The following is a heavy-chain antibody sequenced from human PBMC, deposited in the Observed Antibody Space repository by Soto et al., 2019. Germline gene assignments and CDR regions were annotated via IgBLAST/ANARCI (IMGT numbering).Heavy chain of an antibody. Sequence: ITLKESGPPPVKPTQTLTLTCSFSGFSLTANGVGGGWVRQPPGLALEWLATVYWDVDKHYSPTRRSRLSITKDTSKSQVVATTTNMEPVDTGTDYCATLTGSHWGQGALGTVSS. V-gene: IGHV2-5*02. J-gene: IGHJ4*02. CDR1: GFSLTANGVG. CDR2: VYWDVDK. D-gene: IGHD3-9*01. CDR3: ATLTGSH.